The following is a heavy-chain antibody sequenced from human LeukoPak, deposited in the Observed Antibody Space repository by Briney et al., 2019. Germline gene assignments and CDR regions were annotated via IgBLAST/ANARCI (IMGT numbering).Heavy chain of an antibody. D-gene: IGHD4-17*01. CDR1: GFTFSSYG. CDR3: AKADYGDSPFDP. Sequence: GGSLRLSCAASGFTFSSYGMHWVRQAPGKGLEWVAVISYDGSNKYYADSVKGRFTISRDNSKNTLYLQMNSLRAVDTAVYYCAKADYGDSPFDPWGQGTLVTVSS. J-gene: IGHJ5*02. CDR2: ISYDGSNK. V-gene: IGHV3-30*18.